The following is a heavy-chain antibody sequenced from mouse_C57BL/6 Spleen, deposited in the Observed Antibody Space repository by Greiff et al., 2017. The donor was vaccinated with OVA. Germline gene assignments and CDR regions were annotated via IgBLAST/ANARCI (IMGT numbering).Heavy chain of an antibody. J-gene: IGHJ4*01. Sequence: EVQLVESGGGLVKPGGSLKLSCAASGFTFSDYGMHWVRQAPEKGLEWVAYISSGSSTIYYADTVKGRFTISRDNAKNTLFLKMTSLRSEDTAMYYCARDGYYAMDYWGQGTSVTVSS. CDR3: ARDGYYAMDY. CDR1: GFTFSDYG. CDR2: ISSGSSTI. V-gene: IGHV5-17*01. D-gene: IGHD2-3*01.